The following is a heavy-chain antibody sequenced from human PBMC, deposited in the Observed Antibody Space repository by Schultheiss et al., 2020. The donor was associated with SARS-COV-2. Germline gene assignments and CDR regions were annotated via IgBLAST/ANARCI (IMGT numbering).Heavy chain of an antibody. D-gene: IGHD2-15*01. CDR2: IRSSGRDI. CDR1: GFTFSNAW. J-gene: IGHJ5*02. Sequence: GGSLRLSCAASGFTFSNAWMSWVRQAPGKGLEFVASIRSSGRDIYYADSMQGRFTVSRDNANNSLYLQMHSLRVEDTAVYYCVRDRSWWTPYNCFDLWGRGTLVTVSS. CDR3: VRDRSWWTPYNCFDL. V-gene: IGHV3-21*01.